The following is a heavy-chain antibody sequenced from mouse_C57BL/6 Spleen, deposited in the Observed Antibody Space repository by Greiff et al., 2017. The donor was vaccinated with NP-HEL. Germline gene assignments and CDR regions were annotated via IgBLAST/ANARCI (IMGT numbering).Heavy chain of an antibody. D-gene: IGHD2-2*01. CDR2: INPSNGGT. J-gene: IGHJ2*01. CDR1: GYTFTSYW. Sequence: QVQLQQPGTELVKPGASVKLSCKASGYTFTSYWMHWVKQRPGQGLEWIGNINPSNGGTNYNEKFKSKATLTVDKSSSTAYMQLSSLTSEDSAAYYCARKGVTTPYFDYWGQGTTLTVSS. CDR3: ARKGVTTPYFDY. V-gene: IGHV1-53*01.